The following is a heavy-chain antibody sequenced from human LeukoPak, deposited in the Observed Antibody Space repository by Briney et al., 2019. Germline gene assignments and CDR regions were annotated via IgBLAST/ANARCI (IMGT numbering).Heavy chain of an antibody. J-gene: IGHJ4*02. Sequence: GGSLRLSCAASGFTFSSFAMNWVRQAPGKGLEWVSGISGSGISRGYADSVKGRFTISRDNSKSTVLLQMDSLRAEDTAIYYCAKDRSSSRGKDFDYWGQGTLVTVSS. V-gene: IGHV3-23*01. CDR3: AKDRSSSRGKDFDY. D-gene: IGHD6-6*01. CDR1: GFTFSSFA. CDR2: ISGSGISR.